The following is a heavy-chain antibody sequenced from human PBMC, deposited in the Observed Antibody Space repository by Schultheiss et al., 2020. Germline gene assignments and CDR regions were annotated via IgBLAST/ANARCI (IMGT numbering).Heavy chain of an antibody. D-gene: IGHD6-19*01. Sequence: SETLSLTCAVSGGSISSSNWWSWVRQPPGKGLEWIGRIYTSGSTNYNPSLKSRVTMSVDTSKNQFSLKLSSVTAADTAVYYCARGRAVAPRSGLHYWGQGTLVNGSS. V-gene: IGHV4-4*02. J-gene: IGHJ4*02. CDR2: IYTSGST. CDR3: ARGRAVAPRSGLHY. CDR1: GGSISSSNW.